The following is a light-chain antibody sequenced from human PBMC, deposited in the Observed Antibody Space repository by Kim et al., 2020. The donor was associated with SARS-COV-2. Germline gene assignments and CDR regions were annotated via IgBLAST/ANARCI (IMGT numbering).Light chain of an antibody. CDR2: YDS. V-gene: IGLV3-21*01. Sequence: SYELTQPPSASVAPGTTATITCGGNKIGSKSVHWYRQKPGQAPVVVIYYDSDRPSGFPDRFSGSNSGNTATLTIRMVEAGDEADYFCQVWDSSRDHVVFGGGTKVTVL. J-gene: IGLJ2*01. CDR1: KIGSKS. CDR3: QVWDSSRDHVV.